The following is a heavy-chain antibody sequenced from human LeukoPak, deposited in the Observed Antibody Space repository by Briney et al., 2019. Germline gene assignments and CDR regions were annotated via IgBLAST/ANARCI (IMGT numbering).Heavy chain of an antibody. CDR2: ISSTGTTI. V-gene: IGHV3-48*03. J-gene: IGHJ4*02. CDR1: GFTFSSYE. Sequence: GGSLRLSCAASGFTFSSYEMNWVRQAPGKGLEWVSYISSTGTTIYYADSVKGRFTISRDNAKNSLYLQMNSLRAEDTAVYYCARDQDGYNNFDYWGQGTLVTVSS. CDR3: ARDQDGYNNFDY. D-gene: IGHD5-24*01.